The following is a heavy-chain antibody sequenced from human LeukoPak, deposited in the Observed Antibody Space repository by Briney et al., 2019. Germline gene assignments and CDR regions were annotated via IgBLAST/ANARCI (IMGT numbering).Heavy chain of an antibody. J-gene: IGHJ5*02. V-gene: IGHV1-2*02. CDR1: GYTFTGYY. CDR3: ARGYYDFWTRYNWFDP. D-gene: IGHD3-3*01. CDR2: INPNSGGT. Sequence: RASVRVSCKASGYTFTGYYMHWVRQAPGQGLEWMGWINPNSGGTNYAQKFQGRVTMTRDTSTSTVYMELSSLRSEDTAVYYCARGYYDFWTRYNWFDPWGQGTLVTVSS.